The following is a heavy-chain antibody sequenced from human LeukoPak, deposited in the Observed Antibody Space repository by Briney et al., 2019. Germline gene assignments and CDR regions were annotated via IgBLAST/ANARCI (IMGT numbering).Heavy chain of an antibody. CDR2: ISHSGTT. V-gene: IGHV4-38-2*02. D-gene: IGHD2-2*01. J-gene: IGHJ6*03. CDR1: GYSISSNYY. Sequence: SETLSLTCTVSGYSISSNYYWGWIRQPPGKGLEWIGSISHSGTTYYNPSLKSRVSISVDTSKNQISLKLSSVTAADTAVYYCARDRGLYCSSTSCPLGSYYYYYMDVWGKGTTVTVSS. CDR3: ARDRGLYCSSTSCPLGSYYYYYMDV.